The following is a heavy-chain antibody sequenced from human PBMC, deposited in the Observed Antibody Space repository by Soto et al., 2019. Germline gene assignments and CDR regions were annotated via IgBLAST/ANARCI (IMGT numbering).Heavy chain of an antibody. CDR2: INSDGSSI. CDR3: ARDRRITIFGVVIPNGMDV. Sequence: GGSLRLSCAASGFTFSSYWMHWVRQAPGKGLVWVSRINSDGSSISYADSVKRRFTTSRDNANNTLYLQINGLRAEATAVYYCARDRRITIFGVVIPNGMDVWGQGTTVTVSS. V-gene: IGHV3-74*01. CDR1: GFTFSSYW. D-gene: IGHD3-3*01. J-gene: IGHJ6*02.